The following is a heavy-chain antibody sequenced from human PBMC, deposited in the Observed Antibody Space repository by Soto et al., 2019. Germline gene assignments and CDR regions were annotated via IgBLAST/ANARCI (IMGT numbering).Heavy chain of an antibody. V-gene: IGHV4-30-4*01. CDR1: GGSIRNGDYY. CDR2: VYYSGTT. Sequence: PSETLSLTCTVSGGSIRNGDYYWGWIRQPPGKGLEWIGYVYYSGTTYSHPSLNSRVSISVDTSENQFSLRLTSVTAADTAVYYCVTVNLVGAAYYFDYWGPGTLVTVPS. CDR3: VTVNLVGAAYYFDY. D-gene: IGHD1-26*01. J-gene: IGHJ4*02.